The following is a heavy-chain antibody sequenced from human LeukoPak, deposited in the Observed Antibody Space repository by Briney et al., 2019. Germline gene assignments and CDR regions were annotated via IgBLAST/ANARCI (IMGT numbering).Heavy chain of an antibody. CDR1: GGSISGYY. J-gene: IGHJ6*02. CDR2: IYYSGST. CDR3: ARVKYYYDSRGPYYYYYGMDV. Sequence: PSETLSLTCTVSGGSISGYYWTWIRQPPGKGLEWIGYIYYSGSTNYNPSLKSRVTISVDTSKNQFSLKLGSVTAADTAVYYCARVKYYYDSRGPYYYYYGMDVWGQGTTVTVSS. V-gene: IGHV4-59*01. D-gene: IGHD3-22*01.